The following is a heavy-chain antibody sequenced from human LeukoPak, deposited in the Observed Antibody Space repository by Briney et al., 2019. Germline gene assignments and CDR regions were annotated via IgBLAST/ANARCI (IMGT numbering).Heavy chain of an antibody. Sequence: GGSLRLSCAASGFTFSSYAMSWVRQAPGKGLEWVSAISGSGGSTYYADSVKGRFTISRDNSKNTLYLQMNSLRAKDTAVYYCAKGRMVRGVIGWFDPWGQGTLVTVSS. J-gene: IGHJ5*02. CDR2: ISGSGGST. CDR3: AKGRMVRGVIGWFDP. CDR1: GFTFSSYA. V-gene: IGHV3-23*01. D-gene: IGHD3-10*01.